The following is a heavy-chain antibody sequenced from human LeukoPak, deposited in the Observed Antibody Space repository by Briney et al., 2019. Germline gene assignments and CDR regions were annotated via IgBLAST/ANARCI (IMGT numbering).Heavy chain of an antibody. V-gene: IGHV3-53*01. J-gene: IGHJ6*02. CDR1: GFTVSSNY. Sequence: GGSLRLSCAASGFTVSSNYMSWVRQAPGRGLEWVSVIFSGGTTYYSDSVKGRFTISRDNSKNTLYLQMNSLRAEDTAVYYCAREGNYYDMDVWGQGTTVTVSS. CDR2: IFSGGTT. CDR3: AREGNYYDMDV.